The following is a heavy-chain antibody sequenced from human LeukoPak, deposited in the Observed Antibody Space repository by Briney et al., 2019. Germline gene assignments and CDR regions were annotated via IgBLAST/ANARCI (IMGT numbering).Heavy chain of an antibody. Sequence: SETLSLTCTVSGYSISSGYYWGWIRQPPGKGLEWIGSIYHSGSTYYNPSLKSRVTISVDTSKNQFSLKLRSVTAADTAVYSCARVFGSGAIDMWGQGTMVTVSS. J-gene: IGHJ3*02. CDR2: IYHSGST. CDR1: GYSISSGYY. CDR3: ARVFGSGAIDM. D-gene: IGHD3-10*01. V-gene: IGHV4-38-2*02.